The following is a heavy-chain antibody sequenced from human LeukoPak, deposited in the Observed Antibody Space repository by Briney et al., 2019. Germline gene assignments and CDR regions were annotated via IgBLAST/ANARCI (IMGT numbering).Heavy chain of an antibody. J-gene: IGHJ4*02. CDR2: ISSGSSYI. Sequence: GGSLRLSCAASGFTFSSYSMNWVRQAPGKGLEWVSSISSGSSYIYYADSVKGRFTISRDNAKNSLYLQMNSLRAEDTAVYYCARTPPDYYDTSGARDYWGQGTLVTVSS. V-gene: IGHV3-21*01. CDR1: GFTFSSYS. CDR3: ARTPPDYYDTSGARDY. D-gene: IGHD3-22*01.